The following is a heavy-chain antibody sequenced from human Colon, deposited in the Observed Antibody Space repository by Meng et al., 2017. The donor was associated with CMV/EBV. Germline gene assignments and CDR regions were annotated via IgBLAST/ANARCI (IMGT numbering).Heavy chain of an antibody. V-gene: IGHV3-43*01. D-gene: IGHD7-27*01. Sequence: GGSLRLSCAASGFAFDDYTMHWVRQVSGKGLEWVAFISWDGGTTDYAASVRGRFTISKDNSKNSLYLQMTSLRSEDTALYYCAKDMSQLGIRHAFDVWGQGTKVTVSS. CDR1: GFAFDDYT. CDR3: AKDMSQLGIRHAFDV. J-gene: IGHJ3*01. CDR2: ISWDGGTT.